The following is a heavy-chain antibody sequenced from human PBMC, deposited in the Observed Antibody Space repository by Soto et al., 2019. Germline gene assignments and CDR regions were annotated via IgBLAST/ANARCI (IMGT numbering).Heavy chain of an antibody. D-gene: IGHD2-15*01. J-gene: IGHJ4*02. V-gene: IGHV3-21*01. CDR2: ISSSSSYI. CDR1: GFPFVSYS. Sequence: EVQLVESGGGLVKPGGPLRLSFAASGFPFVSYSMNWVPRAPGKGLGGVSPISSSSSYIYYADSVKGRFTISRDNAKNSLYLQMNSLRAEDTAVYYCARDAGYCSGGSCYSLYDYWGQGTLVTVSS. CDR3: ARDAGYCSGGSCYSLYDY.